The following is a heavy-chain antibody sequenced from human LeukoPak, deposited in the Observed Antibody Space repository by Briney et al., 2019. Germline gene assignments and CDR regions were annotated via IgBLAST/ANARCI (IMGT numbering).Heavy chain of an antibody. V-gene: IGHV1-18*01. D-gene: IGHD6-19*01. CDR1: GGTFSSYA. Sequence: ASVKVSCKASGGTFSSYAISWVRQAPGQGLEWMGWISAYNGNTNYAQKLQGRVTMTTDTSTSTAYMELRSLRSDDTAVYYCAGGIAVAGTGFDYWGQGTLVTVSS. CDR2: ISAYNGNT. J-gene: IGHJ4*02. CDR3: AGGIAVAGTGFDY.